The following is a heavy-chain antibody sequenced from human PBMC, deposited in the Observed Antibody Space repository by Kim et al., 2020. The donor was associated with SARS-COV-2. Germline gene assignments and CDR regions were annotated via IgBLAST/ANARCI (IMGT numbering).Heavy chain of an antibody. V-gene: IGHV3-9*01. CDR3: AKGIWWIYPYYFYAMAV. J-gene: IGHJ6*02. D-gene: IGHD3-16*02. Sequence: VKGRFTISRDNAKNSLFLQMNSLRAEDTALYFCAKGIWWIYPYYFYAMAVWGQGTTVTVSS.